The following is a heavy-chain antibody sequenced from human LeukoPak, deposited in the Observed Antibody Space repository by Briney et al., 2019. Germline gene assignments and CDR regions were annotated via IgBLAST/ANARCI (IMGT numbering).Heavy chain of an antibody. J-gene: IGHJ4*02. CDR3: ARGLEGAKFDY. CDR2: ISSSSSYI. D-gene: IGHD1-26*01. Sequence: GGSLRLSCAASGFTLSSYSMNWVRQAPGKGLEWVSSISSSSSYIYYADSVKGRFTISRDNAKNSLYLQMNSLRAEDTAVYYCARGLEGAKFDYWGQGTLVTVSS. CDR1: GFTLSSYS. V-gene: IGHV3-21*01.